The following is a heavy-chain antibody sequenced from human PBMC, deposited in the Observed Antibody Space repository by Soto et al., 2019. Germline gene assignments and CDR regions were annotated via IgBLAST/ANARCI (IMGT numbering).Heavy chain of an antibody. Sequence: SVKVSCKASGGTFSSHAISWVRQAPGQGLEWMGGIIPIFGTANYAQKFQGRVTITADESTSTAYMELSSLRSEDTAVYYCASRPTTRPIMGRGVIDYYYYGMDVWGQGTTVTVPS. CDR2: IIPIFGTA. CDR1: GGTFSSHA. J-gene: IGHJ6*01. D-gene: IGHD3-10*01. CDR3: ASRPTTRPIMGRGVIDYYYYGMDV. V-gene: IGHV1-69*13.